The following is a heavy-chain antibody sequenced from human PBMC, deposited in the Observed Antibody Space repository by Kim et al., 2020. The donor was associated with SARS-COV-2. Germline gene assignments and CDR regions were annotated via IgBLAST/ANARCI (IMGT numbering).Heavy chain of an antibody. V-gene: IGHV3-7*01. J-gene: IGHJ6*02. CDR1: GFMFSNYW. CDR2: IKQDESEK. Sequence: GGSLRLSCEASGFMFSNYWMSWVRQAPGKGLEWVAKIKQDESEKYYVDSVKGRFTISRDNAKNSVYLQMNSLRADDTAVYYCARERGTSTSGSYYKGIEVWGQGTMVTVSS. D-gene: IGHD3-10*01. CDR3: ARERGTSTSGSYYKGIEV.